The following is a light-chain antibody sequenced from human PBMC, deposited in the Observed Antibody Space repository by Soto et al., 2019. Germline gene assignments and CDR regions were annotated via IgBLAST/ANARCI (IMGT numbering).Light chain of an antibody. Sequence: EIVLTQSPATLSLSPGERATLSCSASQSVSSYLAWYQQNPGQAPRLLIYDASNRDTGIPARFSGSGSGTEFNLTISSLEPEDFAVYYRQQRSNCPPLYTFGQGTKLEIK. V-gene: IGKV3-11*01. CDR3: QQRSNCPPLYT. J-gene: IGKJ2*01. CDR1: QSVSSY. CDR2: DAS.